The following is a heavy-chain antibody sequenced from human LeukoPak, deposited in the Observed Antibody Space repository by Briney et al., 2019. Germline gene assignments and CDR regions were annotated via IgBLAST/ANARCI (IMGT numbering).Heavy chain of an antibody. J-gene: IGHJ6*03. CDR1: GFTFSSFW. CDR3: AKEYCSSTSCYIGYYYYYMDV. CDR2: IKQDGSEK. V-gene: IGHV3-7*01. Sequence: GGSLRLSCAASGFTFSSFWMSCVRQAPGKGQEWVANIKQDGSEKYYVDSVKGRFTISRDNPKNSLYLQMNSLRAEDTAVYYCAKEYCSSTSCYIGYYYYYMDVWGKGTTVTVSS. D-gene: IGHD2-2*02.